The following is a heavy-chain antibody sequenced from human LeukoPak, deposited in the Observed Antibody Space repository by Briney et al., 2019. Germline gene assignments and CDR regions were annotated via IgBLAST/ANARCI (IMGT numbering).Heavy chain of an antibody. J-gene: IGHJ4*02. CDR2: ISGSGGST. CDR3: AKDGSYCLHCRLDY. V-gene: IGHV3-23*01. D-gene: IGHD3-10*01. Sequence: PGGTLRLSCAASGFTFSNYGMSWVRQAPGKGLEWVSGISGSGGSTDYADSVKGRFTISRDNSKNTLYLQMNSLRAEDTAVYYCAKDGSYCLHCRLDYWGQGTLVTVSS. CDR1: GFTFSNYG.